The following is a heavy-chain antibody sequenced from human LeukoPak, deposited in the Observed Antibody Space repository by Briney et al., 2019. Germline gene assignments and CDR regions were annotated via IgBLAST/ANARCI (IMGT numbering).Heavy chain of an antibody. J-gene: IGHJ3*02. CDR3: ATKGLGSYRPGVPLAFDI. V-gene: IGHV1-69*13. CDR2: IIPIFGTA. CDR1: GGTFSSYA. D-gene: IGHD1-26*01. Sequence: GASVNVSFKASGGTFSSYAISWVRQAPGQGLEWMGGIIPIFGTANYAQKFQGRVTITADESTSTAYMELSSLRSEDTAVYYCATKGLGSYRPGVPLAFDIWGQGTMVTVSS.